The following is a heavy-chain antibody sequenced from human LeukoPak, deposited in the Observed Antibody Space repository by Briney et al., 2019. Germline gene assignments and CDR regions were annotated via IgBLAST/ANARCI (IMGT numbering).Heavy chain of an antibody. CDR1: GFTFSDYY. Sequence: GGSLRLSCAVSGFTFSDYYMTWIRQAPGKGLEWVSYISSSGSTIYYADSVKGRFTISRDNSKNTLYLQMNSLRAEDTAVYYCARDARYGSFDYWGQGTLVTVSS. J-gene: IGHJ4*02. CDR3: ARDARYGSFDY. V-gene: IGHV3-11*04. CDR2: ISSSGSTI. D-gene: IGHD1-1*01.